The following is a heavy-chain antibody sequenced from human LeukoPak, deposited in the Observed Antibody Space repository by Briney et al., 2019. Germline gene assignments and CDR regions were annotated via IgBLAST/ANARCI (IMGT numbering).Heavy chain of an antibody. Sequence: GRSLRLSCAASGFTFDDYAMHWVRQAPGKGLEWVSGISWNSGSIGYADPVKGRFTISRDNAKNSLYLQMNSLRAEDTALYYCAKGQLGRYYYYGMDVWGQGTTVTVSS. CDR1: GFTFDDYA. CDR2: ISWNSGSI. D-gene: IGHD3-16*01. CDR3: AKGQLGRYYYYGMDV. V-gene: IGHV3-9*01. J-gene: IGHJ6*02.